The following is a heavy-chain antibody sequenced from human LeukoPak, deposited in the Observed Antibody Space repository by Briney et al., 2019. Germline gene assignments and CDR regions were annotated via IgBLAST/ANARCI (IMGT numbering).Heavy chain of an antibody. Sequence: SETLSLTCTVSGGSISSSSHYWGWIRQPPGKGLEWIGSIYYSGSIYYNPSLKSRVTISVDTSKNQFSLKLSSVTAADTAVYHCARHSSRQQLVVQHWGQGTLVTVSS. CDR1: GGSISSSSHY. CDR2: IYYSGSI. J-gene: IGHJ1*01. CDR3: ARHSSRQQLVVQH. D-gene: IGHD6-13*01. V-gene: IGHV4-39*01.